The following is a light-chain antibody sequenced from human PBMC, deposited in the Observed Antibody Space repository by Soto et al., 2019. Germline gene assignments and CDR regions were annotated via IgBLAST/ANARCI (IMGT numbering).Light chain of an antibody. Sequence: QSALTQPASVSGSPGQSVTITCTATRSDVGGYNHVSWYQQHPGKAPKVMIYEVSNRPSGVSNRFSGSKSGNTASLTISGLQAEDEADYYCSSYTSSTTQYVFGTGTKLTVL. CDR1: RSDVGGYNH. CDR2: EVS. V-gene: IGLV2-14*01. J-gene: IGLJ1*01. CDR3: SSYTSSTTQYV.